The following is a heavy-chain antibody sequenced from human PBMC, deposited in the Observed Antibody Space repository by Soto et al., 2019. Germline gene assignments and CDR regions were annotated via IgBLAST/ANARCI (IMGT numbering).Heavy chain of an antibody. V-gene: IGHV3-23*01. CDR1: GIAFSGYA. CDR2: ISGGGTST. Sequence: PGGSLRLSCAASGIAFSGYAMSWVRQAPGKGLEWVSAISGGGTSTYYADSVKGRFTISRDNSKNTLYLQMNSLRADDTAVYYCATDRKSFDYWGQGTLVTVSS. CDR3: ATDRKSFDY. J-gene: IGHJ4*02.